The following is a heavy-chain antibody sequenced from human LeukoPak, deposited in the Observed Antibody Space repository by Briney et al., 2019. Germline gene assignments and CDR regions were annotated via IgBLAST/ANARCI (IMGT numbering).Heavy chain of an antibody. CDR3: ARGGCYGSGGDFDC. Sequence: SETLSLTCTVSGGSISSYYWSWIRQPPGKGLEWIGFMRYSGNSNCNPSLKSRVTFSVDTSKNQFSLRLTSVTAADTAVYYCARGGCYGSGGDFDCWGQGTLVTVSS. J-gene: IGHJ5*01. CDR1: GGSISSYY. CDR2: MRYSGNS. V-gene: IGHV4-59*01. D-gene: IGHD3-10*01.